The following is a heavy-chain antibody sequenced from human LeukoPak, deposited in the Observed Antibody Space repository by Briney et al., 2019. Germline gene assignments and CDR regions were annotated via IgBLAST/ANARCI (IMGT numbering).Heavy chain of an antibody. D-gene: IGHD6-13*01. V-gene: IGHV3-9*01. J-gene: IGHJ4*02. CDR1: GFTFDDYA. CDR2: ISWNSGSI. Sequence: GGSLRLSCAASGFTFDDYAMHWVRQAPGKGLEWVSGISWNSGSIGYADSVKGRFTISRDNAKNSLYLQMNSLRAEDTALYYCAKDAKGIAAAGTFDYWGQGTLVTVSS. CDR3: AKDAKGIAAAGTFDY.